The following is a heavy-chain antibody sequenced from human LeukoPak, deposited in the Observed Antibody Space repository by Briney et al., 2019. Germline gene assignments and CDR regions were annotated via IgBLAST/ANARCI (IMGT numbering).Heavy chain of an antibody. CDR2: IKQDGSEK. J-gene: IGHJ4*02. CDR3: ARDPRVLLWFGELNYFDY. D-gene: IGHD3-10*01. V-gene: IGHV3-7*01. CDR1: GFTFSSYW. Sequence: GGSLRLSCAASGFTFSSYWMSWVRQAPGKGLEWEANIKQDGSEKYYVDSVKGRFTISRDNAKNSLYLQMNSLRAEDTAVYYCARDPRVLLWFGELNYFDYWGQRTLVTVSS.